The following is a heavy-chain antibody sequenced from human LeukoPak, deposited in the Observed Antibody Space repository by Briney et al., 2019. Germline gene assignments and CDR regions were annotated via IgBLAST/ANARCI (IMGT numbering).Heavy chain of an antibody. J-gene: IGHJ5*02. Sequence: ASVKVSCKASGHTFTSYYMHWVRQAPGQGLEWMGRINPNSGGTNYAQKFQGRVTMTRDTSISTAYMELSRLRSDDTAVYYCARVGGWYDNWFDPWGQGTLVTVSS. CDR2: INPNSGGT. V-gene: IGHV1-2*06. CDR3: ARVGGWYDNWFDP. D-gene: IGHD6-19*01. CDR1: GHTFTSYY.